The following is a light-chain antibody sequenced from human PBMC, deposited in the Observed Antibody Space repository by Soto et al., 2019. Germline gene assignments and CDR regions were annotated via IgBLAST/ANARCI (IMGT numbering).Light chain of an antibody. CDR1: QSISSY. CDR2: DAS. V-gene: IGKV1D-13*01. J-gene: IGKJ1*01. CDR3: QQYNNYPRT. Sequence: IQMTQSPSSLSASVGDRVTITCRASQSISSYLNWYQQQPGKAPKLLIYDASNLESGVPSRFSGSGSGTEFTLAISSLQPDDFATYYCQQYNNYPRTFGQGTKVDIK.